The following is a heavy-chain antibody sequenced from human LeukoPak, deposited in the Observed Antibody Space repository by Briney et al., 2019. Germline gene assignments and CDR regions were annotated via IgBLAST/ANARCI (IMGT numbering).Heavy chain of an antibody. CDR1: GGSISSGGYY. V-gene: IGHV4-31*03. Sequence: SQTLSLTCTVSGGSISSGGYYWSWIRQHPGKGLEWIGYIYYSGSTYYNPSLKSRVTISVDTSKNQFSLKLSSVTAAGTAVYYCARATTDYGGASIDYWGQGTLVTVSS. D-gene: IGHD4-23*01. CDR2: IYYSGST. CDR3: ARATTDYGGASIDY. J-gene: IGHJ4*02.